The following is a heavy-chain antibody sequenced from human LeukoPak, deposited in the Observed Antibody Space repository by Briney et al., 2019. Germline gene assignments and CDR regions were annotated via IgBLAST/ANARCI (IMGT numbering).Heavy chain of an antibody. V-gene: IGHV1-18*01. J-gene: IGHJ6*02. CDR2: ISAYNGNT. CDR3: AREARLLWFGALSGYYGMDV. D-gene: IGHD3-10*01. Sequence: GASVKVSCKASGYTFTSYGISWVRQALGQGLEWMGWISAYNGNTNYAQKLQGRVTMTTDTSTSTAYMELRSLRSDDTAVYYCAREARLLWFGALSGYYGMDVWGQGTTVTVSS. CDR1: GYTFTSYG.